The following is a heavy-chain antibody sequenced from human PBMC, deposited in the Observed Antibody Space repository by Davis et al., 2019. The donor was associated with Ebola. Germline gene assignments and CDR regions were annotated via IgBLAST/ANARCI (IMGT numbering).Heavy chain of an antibody. V-gene: IGHV7-4-1*02. D-gene: IGHD6-19*01. Sequence: ASVKVSCKASGYTFTSYGISWVRQAPGQGLEWMGWINTTTGNPTYAQGFTGRFVFSLDTPVSTAYLQISSLKAEDTAVYYCAREIWQWPYYYYGMDVWGKGTTVTVSS. J-gene: IGHJ6*04. CDR1: GYTFTSYG. CDR2: INTTTGNP. CDR3: AREIWQWPYYYYGMDV.